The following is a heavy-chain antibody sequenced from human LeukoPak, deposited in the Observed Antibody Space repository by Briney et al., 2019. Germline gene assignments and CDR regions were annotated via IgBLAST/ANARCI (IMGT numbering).Heavy chain of an antibody. CDR3: ARRAAQNAFDI. J-gene: IGHJ3*02. Sequence: ASVKVSCKASGGTFSSYAISWVRQAPGQGLEWMGGIIPIFGTANYAQKFQGRVTITADESTGTAYMELSSLRSEDTAVYYCARRAAQNAFDIWGQGTMVTVSS. D-gene: IGHD6-25*01. CDR1: GGTFSSYA. CDR2: IIPIFGTA. V-gene: IGHV1-69*13.